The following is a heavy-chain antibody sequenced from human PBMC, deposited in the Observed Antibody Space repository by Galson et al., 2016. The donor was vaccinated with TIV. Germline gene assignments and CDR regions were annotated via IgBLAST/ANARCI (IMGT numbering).Heavy chain of an antibody. CDR3: AAGGFCSNSACYYGGLDY. J-gene: IGHJ4*02. CDR1: GGSTNSGDYY. CDR2: IFHSGNT. D-gene: IGHD2-21*01. V-gene: IGHV4-31*03. Sequence: TLSLTCTVSGGSTNSGDYYWSWIRQHPGRGLEWIGYIFHSGNTYYNPSLKSRLSLSVDTSTNHVALKLNSVTAADTDVYYCAAGGFCSNSACYYGGLDYWGRGTLVTVSS.